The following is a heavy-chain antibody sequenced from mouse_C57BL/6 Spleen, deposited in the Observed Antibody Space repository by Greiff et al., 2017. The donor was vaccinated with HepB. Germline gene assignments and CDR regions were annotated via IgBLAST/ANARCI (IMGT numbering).Heavy chain of an antibody. CDR2: ISYSGST. D-gene: IGHD2-1*01. J-gene: IGHJ1*03. Sequence: EVKLQESGPGMVKPSQSLSLTCTVTGYSITSGYDWHWIRHFPGNKLEWMGYISYSGSTNYNPSLKSRISITHDTSKNHFFLKLNSVTTEDTATYYCARQAYGNYFDWYFDVWGTGTTVTVSS. V-gene: IGHV3-1*01. CDR3: ARQAYGNYFDWYFDV. CDR1: GYSITSGYD.